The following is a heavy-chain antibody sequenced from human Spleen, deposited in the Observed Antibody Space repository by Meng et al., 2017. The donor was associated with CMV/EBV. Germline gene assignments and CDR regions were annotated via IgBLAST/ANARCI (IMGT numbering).Heavy chain of an antibody. CDR3: ARVLEWEQLVYGMDV. J-gene: IGHJ6*02. CDR2: ISYDGSNK. Sequence: SGFTFSSYAMHWVRQAPGKGLEWVAVISYDGSNKYYADSVKGRFTISRDNSKNTLYLQMNSLRAEDTAVYYCARVLEWEQLVYGMDVWGQGTTVTVSS. V-gene: IGHV3-30-3*01. CDR1: GFTFSSYA. D-gene: IGHD6-6*01.